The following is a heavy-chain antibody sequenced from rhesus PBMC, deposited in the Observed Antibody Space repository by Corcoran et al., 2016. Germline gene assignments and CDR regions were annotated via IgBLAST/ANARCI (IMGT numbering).Heavy chain of an antibody. CDR2: IYGGSQRP. J-gene: IGHJ4*01. Sequence: QVQLQESGPGVVKPSETLSLTCAVSGGSIRDSYRWSWIRQPPGKGLEGIGYIYGGSQRPTYNPSLKSRVTISKDTSKNQFSLKLSSVTAADTAVYYCARDLNYYGSGYFDYWGQGVLVTVSS. V-gene: IGHV4S10*01. D-gene: IGHD3-28*01. CDR1: GGSIRDSYR. CDR3: ARDLNYYGSGYFDY.